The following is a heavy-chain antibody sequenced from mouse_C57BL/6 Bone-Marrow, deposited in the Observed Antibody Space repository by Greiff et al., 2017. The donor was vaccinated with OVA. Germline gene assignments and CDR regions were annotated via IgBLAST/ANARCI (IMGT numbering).Heavy chain of an antibody. Sequence: QVQLKESGAELARPGASVKLSCKASGYTFTSYGISWVKQRTGQGLEWIGEIYPGSGNTYYNEKFKGKATLTADKSSSTAYMELRSLTSEDSAVYFCVYYDYDGYYFDYWGQGTTLTVSS. CDR2: IYPGSGNT. CDR3: VYYDYDGYYFDY. V-gene: IGHV1-81*01. J-gene: IGHJ2*01. D-gene: IGHD2-4*01. CDR1: GYTFTSYG.